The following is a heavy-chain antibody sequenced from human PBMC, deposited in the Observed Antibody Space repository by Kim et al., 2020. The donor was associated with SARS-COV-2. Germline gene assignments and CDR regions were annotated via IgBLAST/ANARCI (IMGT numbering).Heavy chain of an antibody. D-gene: IGHD5-12*01. CDR1: GGSISSYY. CDR3: ARNIVEMATINYYYYGMDV. V-gene: IGHV4-59*01. CDR2: IYYSGST. J-gene: IGHJ6*02. Sequence: SETLSLTCTVSGGSISSYYWSWIRQPPGKGLEWIGYIYYSGSTNYNPSLKSRVTISVDTSKNQFSLKLSSVTAADTAVYYCARNIVEMATINYYYYGMDVWGQGTTVTVSS.